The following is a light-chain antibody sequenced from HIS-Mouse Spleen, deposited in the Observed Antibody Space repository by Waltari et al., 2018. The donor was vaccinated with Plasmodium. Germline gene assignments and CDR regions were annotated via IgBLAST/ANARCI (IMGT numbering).Light chain of an antibody. CDR1: QSVSSN. CDR2: GAS. V-gene: IGKV3-15*01. CDR3: QQYNNWSFT. Sequence: EIVMTQSPAPLSVSPGERATLACRASQSVSSNLAWYQQEPGQAPRRLIYGASTRATGIPARFSGSGSGTEFTLTISSLQSEDFAVYYCQQYNNWSFTFGPGTKVDIK. J-gene: IGKJ3*01.